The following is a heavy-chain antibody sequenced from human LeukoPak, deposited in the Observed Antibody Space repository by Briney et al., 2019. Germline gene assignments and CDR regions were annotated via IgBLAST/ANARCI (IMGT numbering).Heavy chain of an antibody. D-gene: IGHD2-2*01. CDR2: INPNSGGT. J-gene: IGHJ5*02. CDR1: GYTFTGYY. Sequence: GASVKVSCKASGYTFTGYYMHWVRQAPGQGLEWMGWINPNSGGTNSAQKFQGRVTMTTDTSTSTAYMELRSLSSDDTAVYHCARDNHRSTWSWFDPWGQGTLVTVSS. CDR3: ARDNHRSTWSWFDP. V-gene: IGHV1-2*02.